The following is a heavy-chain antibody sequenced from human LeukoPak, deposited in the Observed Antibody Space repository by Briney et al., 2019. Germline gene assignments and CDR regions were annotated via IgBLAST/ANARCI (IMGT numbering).Heavy chain of an antibody. D-gene: IGHD6-13*01. V-gene: IGHV3-48*01. CDR1: GFTFSSYS. J-gene: IGHJ4*02. CDR3: AKHAGSGWYPDLDY. Sequence: PGGSLRLSCAASGFTFSSYSMNWVRQAPGKGLEWVSYIRSSSSTIYYADSVKGRFTVSRDNSMNTLNLQMNSLRVEDTALYYCAKHAGSGWYPDLDYWGRGTLVT. CDR2: IRSSSSTI.